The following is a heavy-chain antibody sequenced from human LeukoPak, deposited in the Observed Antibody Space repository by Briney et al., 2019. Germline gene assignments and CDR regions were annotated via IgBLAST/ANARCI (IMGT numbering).Heavy chain of an antibody. CDR1: GYSFVGYF. D-gene: IGHD1-26*01. CDR2: INSNSGGT. CDR3: ARGLSSTPNWEFDY. Sequence: ASVKVSCKTSGYSFVGYFIHWVRQAPGQGLQWMGRINSNSGGTEYEPSFQGRVTMTRDTSISTAYVEVSTLKSDDTAVYYCARGLSSTPNWEFDYWGQGTQVTVSS. V-gene: IGHV1-2*06. J-gene: IGHJ4*02.